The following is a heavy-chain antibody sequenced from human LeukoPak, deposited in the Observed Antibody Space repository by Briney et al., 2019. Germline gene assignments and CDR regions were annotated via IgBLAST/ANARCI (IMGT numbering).Heavy chain of an antibody. CDR3: ARHVIVPAAIPLDY. Sequence: PSETLSLTCTVSGGSVSSSSYYWGWIRQPPGKGLEWIGEINHSGSTNYNPSLKSRVTISVDTSKNQFSLKLSSVTAADTAVYYCARHVIVPAAIPLDYWGQGTLVTVSS. CDR2: INHSGST. V-gene: IGHV4-39*01. CDR1: GGSVSSSSYY. J-gene: IGHJ4*02. D-gene: IGHD2-2*01.